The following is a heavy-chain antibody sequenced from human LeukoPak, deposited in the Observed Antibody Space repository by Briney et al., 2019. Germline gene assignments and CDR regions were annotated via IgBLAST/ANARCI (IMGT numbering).Heavy chain of an antibody. CDR3: ARIDYGGNSAFDI. CDR2: IIPIFGTA. CDR1: GGTFSSYA. Sequence: SVKVSCKASGGTFSSYAISWVRQAPGQGPEWMGRIIPIFGTANYAQKFQGRVTITTDESTSTAYMELSSLRSEDTAVYYCARIDYGGNSAFDIWGQGTMVTVSS. V-gene: IGHV1-69*05. J-gene: IGHJ3*02. D-gene: IGHD4-23*01.